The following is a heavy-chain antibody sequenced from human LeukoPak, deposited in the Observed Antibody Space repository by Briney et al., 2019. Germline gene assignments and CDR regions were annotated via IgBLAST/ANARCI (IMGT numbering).Heavy chain of an antibody. D-gene: IGHD6-19*01. CDR1: GFTFSTYA. Sequence: GGSLRLSCAASGFTFSTYAMSWVRQAPGMGLEWVSAISGSGDNTYYADSVKGRFTISRDNSKNTLYLQMNSLRADDTAIYYCAKGPLTEVAGTTWDYWGQGTPVTVSS. CDR3: AKGPLTEVAGTTWDY. J-gene: IGHJ4*02. V-gene: IGHV3-23*01. CDR2: ISGSGDNT.